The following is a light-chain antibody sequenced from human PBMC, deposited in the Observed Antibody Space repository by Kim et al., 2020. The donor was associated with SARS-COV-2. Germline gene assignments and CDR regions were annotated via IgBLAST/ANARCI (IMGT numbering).Light chain of an antibody. CDR3: QAWDSDTAV. Sequence: GSPGQTASITCSGDKLGQKFTAWYQQKPGQSPVVVMYQDDKRPSGIPERFSGSNSGNTATLTISGTQAMDEADYYCQAWDSDTAVFGGGTQLTVL. V-gene: IGLV3-1*01. J-gene: IGLJ3*02. CDR2: QDD. CDR1: KLGQKF.